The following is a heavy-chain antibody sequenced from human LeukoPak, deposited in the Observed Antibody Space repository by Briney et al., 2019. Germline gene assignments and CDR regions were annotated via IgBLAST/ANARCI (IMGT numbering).Heavy chain of an antibody. J-gene: IGHJ6*03. CDR2: IYYSGST. Sequence: GSLRLSCAASGFTFSSYEMNWVRQPPGKGLEWIGSIYYSGSTYYNPSLKSRVTISVDTSKNQFSLKLSSVTAADTAVYYCARHPGRIGSTVTMEYYYCYYMDVWGKGTTVTISS. CDR3: ARHPGRIGSTVTMEYYYCYYMDV. V-gene: IGHV4-39*01. D-gene: IGHD4-17*01. CDR1: GFTFSSYE.